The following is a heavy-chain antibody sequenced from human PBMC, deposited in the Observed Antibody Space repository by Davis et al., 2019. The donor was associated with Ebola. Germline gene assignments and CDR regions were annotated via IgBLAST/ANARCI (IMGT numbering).Heavy chain of an antibody. D-gene: IGHD4-17*01. CDR1: GYSFTDDG. V-gene: IGHV1-18*01. CDR3: AREAADYVLYYYGMDV. CDR2: ISAYNDNT. J-gene: IGHJ6*02. Sequence: ASVKVSCKASGYSFTDDGISWVRQAPGQGLEWMGWISAYNDNTNYAQKLQGRVIMTTDTSTSTAYMELRNLRSDDTAVYYCAREAADYVLYYYGMDVWGQGTTVTVSS.